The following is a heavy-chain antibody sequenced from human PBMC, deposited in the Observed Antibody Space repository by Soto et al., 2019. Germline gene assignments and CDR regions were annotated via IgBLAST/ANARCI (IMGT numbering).Heavy chain of an antibody. V-gene: IGHV4-4*02. CDR2: VNYTEFV. D-gene: IGHD6-19*01. CDR1: GASISSLNW. Sequence: QVQLQESGPGLVKPSGTLSLTCVVSGASISSLNWWTWVRQPPGGGLEWIGEVNYTEFVRYYPSLNNRVSLSVDKSMNLFSLQLLSVTAAGTAVYYCARYLRRSWQIDVWGQGILVTVSS. J-gene: IGHJ4*02. CDR3: ARYLRRSWQIDV.